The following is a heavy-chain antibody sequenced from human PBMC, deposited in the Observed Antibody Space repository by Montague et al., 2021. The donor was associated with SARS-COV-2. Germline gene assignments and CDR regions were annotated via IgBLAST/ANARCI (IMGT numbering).Heavy chain of an antibody. D-gene: IGHD3-22*01. J-gene: IGHJ4*02. V-gene: IGHV4-59*08. CDR2: IYYSGST. CDR1: GGSISSYY. CDR3: ASDVVSSGYLSA. Sequence: SETLSLTCTVSGGSISSYYWSWIRQPPGKGLEWIGYIYYSGSTYSNPSPKSRVTISVDTSKNQFSLKLSSVTAADTAVYYCASDVVSSGYLSAWGQGTLVTVSS.